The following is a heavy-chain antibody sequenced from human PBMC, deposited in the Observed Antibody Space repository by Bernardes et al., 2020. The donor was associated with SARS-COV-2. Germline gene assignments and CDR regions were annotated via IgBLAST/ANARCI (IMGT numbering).Heavy chain of an antibody. CDR3: ARGGYGALLPLDNWFDP. CDR2: VYYSGST. D-gene: IGHD4-17*01. V-gene: IGHV4-31*03. J-gene: IGHJ5*02. CDR1: GASISSGFYY. Sequence: SETLSLTCTVSGASISSGFYYWSWIRQRPGKGLEWIGNVYYSGSTYYNPSLKSRVSMSVDRSKNQFSLTLSSVTAADTAVYYCARGGYGALLPLDNWFDPWGQGTLVTVSS.